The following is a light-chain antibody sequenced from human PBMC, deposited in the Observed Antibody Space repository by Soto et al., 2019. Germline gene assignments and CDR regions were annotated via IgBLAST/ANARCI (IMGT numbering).Light chain of an antibody. CDR3: LQYNSYST. V-gene: IGKV1-17*01. CDR1: QSIGGF. CDR2: AAS. Sequence: DIQMTQSPFSLSVSVGDRVTITCRASQSIGGFLNWYQQKLGKAPXXLIYAASSLQSGVPSRFSGSGSGTEFPLTISSMKPEDFATYYCLQYNSYSTFGQGTKVDIK. J-gene: IGKJ1*01.